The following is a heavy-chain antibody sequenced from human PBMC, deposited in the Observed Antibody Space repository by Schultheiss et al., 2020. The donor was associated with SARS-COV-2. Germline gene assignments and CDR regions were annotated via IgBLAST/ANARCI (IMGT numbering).Heavy chain of an antibody. J-gene: IGHJ4*02. V-gene: IGHV3-21*06. CDR1: GFTFSSYA. CDR3: ARTNDYSDYLTFDY. D-gene: IGHD4-11*01. Sequence: GGSLRLSCAASGFTFSSYAMSWVRQAPGKGLEWVSAISGSSSFIYDADSVKGRFTISRDNAKNSLYLQMSSLRAEDTAVYYCARTNDYSDYLTFDYWGQGSLVTVSS. CDR2: ISGSSSFI.